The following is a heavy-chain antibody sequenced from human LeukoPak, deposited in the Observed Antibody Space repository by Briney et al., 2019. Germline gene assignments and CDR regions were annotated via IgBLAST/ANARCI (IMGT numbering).Heavy chain of an antibody. CDR1: GFTFSSYA. D-gene: IGHD3-10*01. CDR2: ISSNGGST. Sequence: GGTLRLSCAASGFTFSSYAMHRVRQAPGKGLEYVSAISSNGGSTYYANSVKGRFTISRDNSKNTLYLQMGSLRAEDMAVYYCARVTNMVRGANDYWGQGTLVTVSS. J-gene: IGHJ4*02. V-gene: IGHV3-64*01. CDR3: ARVTNMVRGANDY.